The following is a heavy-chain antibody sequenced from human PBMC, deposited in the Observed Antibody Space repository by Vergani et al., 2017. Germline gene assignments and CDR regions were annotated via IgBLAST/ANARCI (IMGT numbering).Heavy chain of an antibody. CDR1: GFTFGDYA. CDR3: SREMHCSSTSCYRALYYFDY. D-gene: IGHD2-2*01. CDR2: IRSKAYGGTT. J-gene: IGHJ4*02. V-gene: IGHV3-49*04. Sequence: EVQLVESGGGLVQPGRSLRLSCTASGFTFGDYAMSWVRPAPGQGLEWVGFIRSKAYGGTTEYAASVKGRFTISRDDSKSIAYLQMNSLKTEDTAVYYWSREMHCSSTSCYRALYYFDYWGQGTLVTVSA.